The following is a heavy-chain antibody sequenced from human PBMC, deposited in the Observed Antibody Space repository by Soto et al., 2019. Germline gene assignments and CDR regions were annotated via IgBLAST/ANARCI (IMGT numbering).Heavy chain of an antibody. V-gene: IGHV1-24*01. D-gene: IGHD3-22*01. CDR3: ATAYPDSSGYYYKAFDI. CDR2: FDPEDGET. Sequence: ASVKVSCKVSGYTLTELSMHWVRQAPGKGLEWMGGFDPEDGETIYAQKFQGRVTMTEDTSTDTAYMELSSLRSEDTAVYYCATAYPDSSGYYYKAFDIWGQGTMVTVPS. CDR1: GYTLTELS. J-gene: IGHJ3*02.